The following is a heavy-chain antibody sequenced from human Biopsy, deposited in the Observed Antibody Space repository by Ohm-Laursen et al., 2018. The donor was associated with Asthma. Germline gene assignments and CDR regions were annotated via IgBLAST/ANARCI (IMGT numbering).Heavy chain of an antibody. D-gene: IGHD3-16*01. J-gene: IGHJ4*02. CDR3: ARDIAFGGVHDF. CDR2: ISSSGSTT. CDR1: GFSFSDYY. V-gene: IGHV3-11*01. Sequence: GSLRLSCTASGFSFSDYYMTWMRQAPGKGLEWVSSISSSGSTTYPAESVTGRFTISRDNAQNSLHLQMNSLRAEDTAIYYCARDIAFGGVHDFWGQGTLVAVSS.